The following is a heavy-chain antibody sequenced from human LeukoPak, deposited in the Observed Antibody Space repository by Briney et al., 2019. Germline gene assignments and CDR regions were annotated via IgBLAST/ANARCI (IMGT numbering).Heavy chain of an antibody. Sequence: PGGSLRLSCAASGFTFSSYRMNWVRQPPGKGMEWVSSISSSSSYIYYADSVKGRFTISRDNAKNSLYLQMNSLRAEDTAVYYCARDIYSSGWYPLYYYYYMDVWGKGTTVTVSS. V-gene: IGHV3-21*01. CDR3: ARDIYSSGWYPLYYYYYMDV. CDR2: ISSSSSYI. J-gene: IGHJ6*03. D-gene: IGHD6-19*01. CDR1: GFTFSSYR.